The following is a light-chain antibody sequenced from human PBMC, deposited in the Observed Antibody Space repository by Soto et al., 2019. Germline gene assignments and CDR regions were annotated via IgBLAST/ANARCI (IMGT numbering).Light chain of an antibody. CDR2: EAS. CDR3: QHKRYR. CDR1: QSISKW. J-gene: IGKJ2*03. V-gene: IGKV1-5*03. Sequence: DIQMTQSPSTLSASVGDRVTITCRATQSISKWLAWYQQKPGKAPKLLIYEASSLDSGVPSRFSGSGSGTEFSLTISSLQPDDFATYYCQHKRYRLGQGTRLEIK.